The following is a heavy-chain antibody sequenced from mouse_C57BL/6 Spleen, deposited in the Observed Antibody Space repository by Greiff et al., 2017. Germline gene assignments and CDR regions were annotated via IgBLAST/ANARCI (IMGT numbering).Heavy chain of an antibody. CDR2: IDPSDSYT. V-gene: IGHV1-59*01. CDR1: GYTFTSYW. D-gene: IGHD4-1*01. Sequence: QVQLQQPGAELVRPGTSVKLSCKASGYTFTSYWMHWVKQRPGQGLEWIGVIDPSDSYTNYHPKFKGQATLPVDTSSSTSYMQPCSLTSEDSAVYYCARGGTGTWAMDYWGQGTSGTVSS. CDR3: ARGGTGTWAMDY. J-gene: IGHJ4*01.